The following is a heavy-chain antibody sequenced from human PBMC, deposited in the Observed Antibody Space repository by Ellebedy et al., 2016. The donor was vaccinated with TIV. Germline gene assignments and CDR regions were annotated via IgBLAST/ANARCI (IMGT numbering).Heavy chain of an antibody. V-gene: IGHV3-33*01. CDR2: IWYDGSNK. D-gene: IGHD5-18*01. Sequence: GESLKISXAASGFTFSSYGMHWVRQAPGKGLEWVAVIWYDGSNKYYADSVKGRFTISRDNSKNTLYLQMNSLRAEDTAVYYCARAWDFRYSYSTFQHWGQGTLVTVSS. J-gene: IGHJ1*01. CDR3: ARAWDFRYSYSTFQH. CDR1: GFTFSSYG.